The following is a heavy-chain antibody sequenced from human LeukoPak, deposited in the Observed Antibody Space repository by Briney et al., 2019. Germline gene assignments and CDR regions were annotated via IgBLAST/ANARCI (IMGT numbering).Heavy chain of an antibody. CDR1: GGSISSGGYY. V-gene: IGHV4-31*03. CDR2: IYYSGST. CDR3: ARTPIWFGELYWYFDL. D-gene: IGHD3-10*01. J-gene: IGHJ2*01. Sequence: SETLSLTCTVSGGSISSGGYYWSWIRQHPGKGLEWIGYIYYSGSTYYNPSLKSRVTISVDTSKNQFSLKLGSVTAADTAVYYCARTPIWFGELYWYFDLWGRGTLVTVSS.